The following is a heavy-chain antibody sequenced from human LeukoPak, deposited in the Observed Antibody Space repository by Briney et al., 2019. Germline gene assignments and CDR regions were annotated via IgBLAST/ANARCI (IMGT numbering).Heavy chain of an antibody. CDR1: GYTFTGYY. D-gene: IGHD1-26*01. V-gene: IGHV1-2*02. CDR2: IIPNSGGT. J-gene: IGHJ5*02. CDR3: ARDGSGSYYGWFDP. Sequence: GASVKVSCKASGYTFTGYYMHWVRQAPGQGLEWMGWIIPNSGGTNYAQKFQGRVTLTRDTSVSTAYMELSRLTPDDTAVYYCARDGSGSYYGWFDPWGQGTLVTVSS.